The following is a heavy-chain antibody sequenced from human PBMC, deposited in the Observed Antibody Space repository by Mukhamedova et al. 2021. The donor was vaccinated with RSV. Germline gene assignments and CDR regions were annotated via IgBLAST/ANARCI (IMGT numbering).Heavy chain of an antibody. J-gene: IGHJ4*02. V-gene: IGHV1-69*01. D-gene: IGHD3-9*01. CDR2: IIPIMSIT. Sequence: GQGLEWMGGIIPIMSITNYAQKFQGRVTIIADESTSTVYMELTSLESEDTAVYYCASASGNYYILEQWGQGTLVTVSA. CDR3: ASASGNYYILEQ.